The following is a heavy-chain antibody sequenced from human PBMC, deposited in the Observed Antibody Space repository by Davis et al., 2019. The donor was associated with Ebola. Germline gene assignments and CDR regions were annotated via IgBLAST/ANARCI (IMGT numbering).Heavy chain of an antibody. V-gene: IGHV3-15*01. D-gene: IGHD2-2*02. Sequence: GESLKISCAASGFTFSNAWMSWVRQAPGKGLEWVGRIKSKTDGGTTDYAAPVKGRFTISRDDSKNTLYLQMNSLKTEDTAVYYCTTDVVVVPAAIKGAGYWGQGTLVTVSS. CDR3: TTDVVVVPAAIKGAGY. CDR2: IKSKTDGGTT. J-gene: IGHJ4*02. CDR1: GFTFSNAW.